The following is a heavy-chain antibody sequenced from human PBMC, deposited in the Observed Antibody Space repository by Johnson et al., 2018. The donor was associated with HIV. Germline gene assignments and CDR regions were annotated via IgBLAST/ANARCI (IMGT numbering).Heavy chain of an antibody. CDR2: ISFDGSNK. J-gene: IGHJ3*02. CDR1: GFSFNRYA. CDR3: ARGGRVYDSSGYYAFDI. V-gene: IGHV3-30*04. Sequence: QMLLVESGGGVVQPGRSVRLSCVASGFSFNRYAMHWVRQAPGKGLEWVAVISFDGSNKYQADSVKGRFTISRDSSKNTLYLQMNSLRAEETAVYDCARGGRVYDSSGYYAFDIWGQGTMVTVSS. D-gene: IGHD3-22*01.